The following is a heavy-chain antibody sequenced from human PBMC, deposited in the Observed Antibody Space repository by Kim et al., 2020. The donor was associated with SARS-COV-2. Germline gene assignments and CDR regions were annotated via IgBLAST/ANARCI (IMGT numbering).Heavy chain of an antibody. CDR3: AGRDGSNWPFDS. J-gene: IGHJ4*02. CDR1: RGSIRSYH. V-gene: IGHV4-59*12. D-gene: IGHD2-15*01. Sequence: SETLSLTCTVSRGSIRSYHWSWIRQPPGKGLEWIGSPYYGGNQYNSPLQSRVTIPLDTAKTHLSLKLNPVTAADTAVYFCAGRDGSNWPFDSWGQGTLVPVSA. CDR2: PYYGGN.